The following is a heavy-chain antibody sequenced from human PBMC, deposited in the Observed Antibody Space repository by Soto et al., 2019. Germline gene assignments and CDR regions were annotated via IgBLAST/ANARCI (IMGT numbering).Heavy chain of an antibody. Sequence: GGSLRLSCAASGFTSSSYGMHWVRQAPGKGLEWVAVIWYDGSNKYYADSVKGRFTISRDNSKNTLYLQMNSLRAEDTAVYYCARDEFRSSSGYYYYGMDVWGQGTTVTVSS. CDR3: ARDEFRSSSGYYYYGMDV. CDR2: IWYDGSNK. D-gene: IGHD6-6*01. CDR1: GFTSSSYG. V-gene: IGHV3-33*01. J-gene: IGHJ6*02.